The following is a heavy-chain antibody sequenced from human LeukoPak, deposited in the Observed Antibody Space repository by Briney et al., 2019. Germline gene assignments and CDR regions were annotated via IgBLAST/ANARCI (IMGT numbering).Heavy chain of an antibody. CDR3: ARSGRGVDSFHFYMDV. D-gene: IGHD3-10*01. Sequence: GGSLRLSCAASGFTFSQYWMSWVRQAPGKGLEWVANIKHDGSEKQDGSEKNYVDSVKGRFTISRDNAKNSLYLQMNSLRAEDTAVYYCARSGRGVDSFHFYMDVWGKGTTVTVSS. V-gene: IGHV3-7*01. CDR2: IKHDGSEKQDGSEK. CDR1: GFTFSQYW. J-gene: IGHJ6*03.